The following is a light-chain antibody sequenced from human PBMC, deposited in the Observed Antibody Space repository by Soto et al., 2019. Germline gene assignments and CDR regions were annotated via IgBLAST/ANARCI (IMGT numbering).Light chain of an antibody. CDR2: EVS. Sequence: QSVLTQPASVSGSPGQSITISCTGTSSDVGGYNYVSWYQQHPGKAPKLMIYEVSNRPSGVSNRFSGSKSGNTASLTISGLQADDEADYYCSSYKSSSTLEVFGGGTKLTVL. CDR1: SSDVGGYNY. J-gene: IGLJ2*01. CDR3: SSYKSSSTLEV. V-gene: IGLV2-14*01.